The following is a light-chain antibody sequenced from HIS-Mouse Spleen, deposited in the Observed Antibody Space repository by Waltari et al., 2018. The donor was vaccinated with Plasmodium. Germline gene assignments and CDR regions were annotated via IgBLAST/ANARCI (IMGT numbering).Light chain of an antibody. J-gene: IGLJ2*01. CDR3: QAWDSSTVV. Sequence: SYELTQPPSVSVSPGQTASITCSGDKLGYKYACWYQQKPGQSPVLVIYQDSKRPSGIPERFSGPNRGNTATLTISGTQAMDEADYYCQAWDSSTVVFGGGTKLTVL. CDR2: QDS. CDR1: KLGYKY. V-gene: IGLV3-1*01.